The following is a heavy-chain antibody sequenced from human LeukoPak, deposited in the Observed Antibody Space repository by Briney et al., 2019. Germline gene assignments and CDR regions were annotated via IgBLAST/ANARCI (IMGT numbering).Heavy chain of an antibody. CDR1: GGSISSYY. Sequence: SETLSLTCTVSGGSISSYYRSWFRQPAGRGMEWIGRIYSSGSTTYHPSLKSRVTMSVDTSKNQFSLKLTSVTAADTAVYYCARDSGSNKYWGQGTLVTVSS. J-gene: IGHJ4*02. CDR3: ARDSGSNKY. D-gene: IGHD3-10*01. V-gene: IGHV4-4*07. CDR2: IYSSGST.